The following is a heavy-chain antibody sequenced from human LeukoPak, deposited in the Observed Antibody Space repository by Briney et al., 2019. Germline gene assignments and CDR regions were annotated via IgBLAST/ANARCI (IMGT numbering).Heavy chain of an antibody. CDR3: ASDKLGTDAFDI. J-gene: IGHJ3*02. CDR1: GFTFSSYG. V-gene: IGHV3-33*01. CDR2: IWYDGTNK. D-gene: IGHD7-27*01. Sequence: PGGSLRLSCAASGFTFSSYGMHRVRQAPGKGLEWVAVIWYDGTNKYYADSVKGRFSISRDNSKNTLYLQMNSLRAEDTAVYYCASDKLGTDAFDIWGQGTVVTVSS.